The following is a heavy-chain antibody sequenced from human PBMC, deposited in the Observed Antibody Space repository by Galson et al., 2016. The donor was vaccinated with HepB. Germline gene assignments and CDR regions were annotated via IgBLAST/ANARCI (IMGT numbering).Heavy chain of an antibody. V-gene: IGHV4-34*01. CDR3: ARGRGNFWGGLDY. Sequence: ETLSLTCGVSGGSFRGYYWSWIRQNPGAGPEWIGEVNHDGGTNYNPSLGSRITISLDTSKNQFSLNLTSVTAADTAVYYCARGRGNFWGGLDYWGQGALVTVSS. D-gene: IGHD3-3*01. CDR2: VNHDGGT. CDR1: GGSFRGYY. J-gene: IGHJ4*02.